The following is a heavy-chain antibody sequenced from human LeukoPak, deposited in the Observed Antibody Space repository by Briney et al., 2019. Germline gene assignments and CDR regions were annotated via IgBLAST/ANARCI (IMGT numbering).Heavy chain of an antibody. J-gene: IGHJ4*02. CDR2: IHYTGST. CDR3: ARVRDGYNYYFDY. Sequence: SETLSLTCSVSGGSINSYYWSWIRQPPGKGLECIGYIHYTGSTNYNPSLKSRVTISVDTSKNQFSLKLSSVTAADTAMYYCARVRDGYNYYFDYWGQGTLGTVSS. D-gene: IGHD5-24*01. CDR1: GGSINSYY. V-gene: IGHV4-59*01.